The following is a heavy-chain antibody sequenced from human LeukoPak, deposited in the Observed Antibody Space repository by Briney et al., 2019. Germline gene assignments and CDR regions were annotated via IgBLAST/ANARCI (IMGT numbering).Heavy chain of an antibody. CDR1: ALTVSSNY. CDR3: ARASYGSGTLDY. Sequence: GGSLRLSCAASALTVSSNYMSWVRQAPGKWLEWVSVIYSGGSTYYADSVKGRFTISRDNSKNTLYLQMNSLRAEDTAVYYCARASYGSGTLDYWGQGTLVTVSS. D-gene: IGHD3-10*01. V-gene: IGHV3-53*01. CDR2: IYSGGST. J-gene: IGHJ4*02.